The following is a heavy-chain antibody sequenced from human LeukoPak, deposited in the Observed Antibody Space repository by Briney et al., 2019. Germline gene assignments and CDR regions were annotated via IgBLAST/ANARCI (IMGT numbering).Heavy chain of an antibody. V-gene: IGHV4-59*08. D-gene: IGHD3-10*01. CDR2: IYYSGST. CDR1: GGSISSYY. J-gene: IGHJ4*02. Sequence: SETLSLTCTVSGGSISSYYWSWIRQPPGKGLEWIGYIYYSGSTNYNPSLKSQVTISVDTSKNQFSLKLSSVTAADTAVYYCARQFRGLDYWGQGTLVTVSS. CDR3: ARQFRGLDY.